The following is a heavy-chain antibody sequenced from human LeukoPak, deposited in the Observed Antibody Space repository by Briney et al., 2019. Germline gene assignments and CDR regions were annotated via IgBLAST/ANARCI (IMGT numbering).Heavy chain of an antibody. CDR1: GFTFSSYA. CDR3: ARDRIHAFDY. V-gene: IGHV3-30-3*01. CDR2: ISYDGSNK. Sequence: PGGSLRLSCAASGFTFSSYAMHWVRQAPGKGLERVAVISYDGSNKYYADSVKGRFTISRDNSKNTLYLQMNSLRAEDTAVYYCARDRIHAFDYWGQGTLVTVSS. J-gene: IGHJ4*02. D-gene: IGHD2/OR15-2a*01.